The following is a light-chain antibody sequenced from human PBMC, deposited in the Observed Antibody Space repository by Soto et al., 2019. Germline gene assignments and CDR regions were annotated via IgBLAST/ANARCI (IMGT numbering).Light chain of an antibody. V-gene: IGLV2-11*01. J-gene: IGLJ3*02. CDR2: DVT. CDR1: SSDLGGYNY. CDR3: CSYAGSFTGV. Sequence: QSALTQPRSVSGSPGQSVTISCSGTSSDLGGYNYVSRYQHHPGKAPKLMIYDVTLRPSGVPDRFSGSKSGNTASLTISGLQAEDEADYYCCSYAGSFTGVFGGGTKVTVL.